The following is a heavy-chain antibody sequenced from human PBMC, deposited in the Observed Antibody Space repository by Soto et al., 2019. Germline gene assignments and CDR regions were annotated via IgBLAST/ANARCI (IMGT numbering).Heavy chain of an antibody. Sequence: SETLSLTCTVSGGSISSGDYYWSWIRQPPGKGLEWIGYIYYSGSTYYNPSLKSRVTISVDTSKNQFSLKLSSVTAADTAVYYCARVLKGGSALGYYYGMDVWGQGTTVTVSS. CDR1: GGSISSGDYY. J-gene: IGHJ6*02. CDR3: ARVLKGGSALGYYYGMDV. D-gene: IGHD1-26*01. V-gene: IGHV4-30-4*01. CDR2: IYYSGST.